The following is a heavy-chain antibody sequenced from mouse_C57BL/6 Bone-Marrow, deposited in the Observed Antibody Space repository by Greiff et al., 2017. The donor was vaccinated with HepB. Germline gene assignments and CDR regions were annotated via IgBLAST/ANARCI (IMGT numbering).Heavy chain of an antibody. CDR2: ISDGGSYT. CDR1: GFTFSSYA. CDR3: ARTGFPGFAY. Sequence: EVKLVESGGGLVKPGGSLKLSCAASGFTFSSYAMSWVRQTPEKRLEWVATISDGGSYTYYPDNVKGRFTISRDNAKNNLYLQMSHLKSEDTAMYYCARTGFPGFAYWGQGTLVTVSA. V-gene: IGHV5-4*03. J-gene: IGHJ3*01.